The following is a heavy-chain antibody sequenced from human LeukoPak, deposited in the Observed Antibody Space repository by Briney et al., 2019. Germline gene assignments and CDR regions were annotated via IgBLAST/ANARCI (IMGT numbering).Heavy chain of an antibody. V-gene: IGHV5-51*01. CDR2: IYPSDSDT. J-gene: IGHJ5*02. Sequence: GESLKISCKASGYTFRSYWIGWVRQMPGKGLEWMGIIYPSDSDTKYSQSFRGQFTLSVDKSISTAYLQWNSLKASDTAIYYCARLPRETIWESWFAPWGQGTLVTVSS. D-gene: IGHD3-3*01. CDR3: ARLPRETIWESWFAP. CDR1: GYTFRSYW.